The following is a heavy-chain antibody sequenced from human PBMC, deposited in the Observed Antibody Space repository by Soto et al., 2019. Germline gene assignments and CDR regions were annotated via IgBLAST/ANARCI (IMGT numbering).Heavy chain of an antibody. V-gene: IGHV4-59*01. Sequence: SETLSRTCHVSGGSISCYYWSWIRQSPGKGLEYIGYIYYRGSTNYNSSLKSRVTMSVDTSRKQFSLKMNSVTAADTAVYYCACKQLLPVYYPLDVWGQRTTVNVSS. CDR3: ACKQLLPVYYPLDV. D-gene: IGHD1-26*01. CDR1: GGSISCYY. CDR2: IYYRGST. J-gene: IGHJ6*02.